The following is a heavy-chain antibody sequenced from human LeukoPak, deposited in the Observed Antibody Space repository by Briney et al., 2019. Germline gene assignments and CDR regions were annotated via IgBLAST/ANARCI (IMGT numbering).Heavy chain of an antibody. CDR3: ARDVESGRRYYY. Sequence: SETLSLTCDVSDYSISTNYFWAWIRQPPGKGLEWIGSIYHSGSTYYNPSLKSRVTISVDTSKNQFSLKVSSVTAADTAVYYCARDVESGRRYYYWGQGILVTVSS. CDR1: DYSISTNYF. D-gene: IGHD2-15*01. J-gene: IGHJ4*02. CDR2: IYHSGST. V-gene: IGHV4-38-2*02.